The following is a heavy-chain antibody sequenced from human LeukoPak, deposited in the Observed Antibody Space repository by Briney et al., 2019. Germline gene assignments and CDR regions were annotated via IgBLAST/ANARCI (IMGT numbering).Heavy chain of an antibody. J-gene: IGHJ4*02. CDR2: IIPIFGTA. D-gene: IGHD5-18*01. CDR3: ARGGYSYGRMTIDY. V-gene: IGHV1-69*01. CDR1: GGTFSSYA. Sequence: PEASVKVSCKASGGTFSSYAISWVRQAPGQGLEWMGGIIPIFGTANYAQMFQGRVTITADESTSTAYMELSSLRSEDTAVYYCARGGYSYGRMTIDYWGQGTLVTVSS.